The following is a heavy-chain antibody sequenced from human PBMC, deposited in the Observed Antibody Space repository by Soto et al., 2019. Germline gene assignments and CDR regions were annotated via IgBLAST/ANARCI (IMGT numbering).Heavy chain of an antibody. D-gene: IGHD4-4*01. CDR1: GFTFSSYG. J-gene: IGHJ4*02. Sequence: GGSLRLSYAASGFTFSSYGMHWVRQAPGKGLEWVAVIWYDGSNKYYADSVKGRFTISRDNSKNTLYLQMNSLRAEDTAVYYCANDDYSNLPPVWGQGTLVTVSS. CDR3: ANDDYSNLPPV. V-gene: IGHV3-33*06. CDR2: IWYDGSNK.